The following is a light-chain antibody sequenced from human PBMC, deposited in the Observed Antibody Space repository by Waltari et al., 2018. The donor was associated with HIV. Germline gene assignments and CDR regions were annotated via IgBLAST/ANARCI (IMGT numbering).Light chain of an antibody. CDR1: SSNIGSNY. J-gene: IGLJ2*01. Sequence: QSVLTQPPSASGTPGQRVTISCSGSSSNIGSNYVYWYQQLPGTAPKRLIYRNKRRPSGVPDRFSGSKSGASASLAISGLRSEDEADYYCAAWDDSLSGYVVFGGGTKLTVL. CDR3: AAWDDSLSGYVV. CDR2: RNK. V-gene: IGLV1-47*01.